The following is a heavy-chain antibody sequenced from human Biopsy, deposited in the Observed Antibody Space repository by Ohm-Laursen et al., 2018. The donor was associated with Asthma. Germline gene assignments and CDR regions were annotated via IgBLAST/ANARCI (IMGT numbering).Heavy chain of an antibody. D-gene: IGHD3-22*01. CDR2: IFHRGSN. J-gene: IGHJ4*02. CDR3: ARAPIPAYSDSSGFDL. CDR1: GGSISNTNW. V-gene: IGHV4-4*01. Sequence: TLSLTCAVSGGSISNTNWWSWVRQSPGKWLEWLGEIFHRGSNNDDPSLKSRVPMSVDKSKNQFSLKLRSVTAADTAVYFCARAPIPAYSDSSGFDLWGQGTLVTVSS.